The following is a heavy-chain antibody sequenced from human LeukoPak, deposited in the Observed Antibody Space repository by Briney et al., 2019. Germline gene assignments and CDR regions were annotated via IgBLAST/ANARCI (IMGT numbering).Heavy chain of an antibody. Sequence: SETLSLTCTVSGGSISSSSYYWGWIRQPPGKGLEWIGSIYYSGSTYYNPSLKSRVTISVDTSKNQFSLKLSSVTAADTAVYYCARDQIVVVPAAMVYYYYGMGVWGQGTTVTVSS. V-gene: IGHV4-39*07. D-gene: IGHD2-2*01. J-gene: IGHJ6*02. CDR1: GGSISSSSYY. CDR2: IYYSGST. CDR3: ARDQIVVVPAAMVYYYYGMGV.